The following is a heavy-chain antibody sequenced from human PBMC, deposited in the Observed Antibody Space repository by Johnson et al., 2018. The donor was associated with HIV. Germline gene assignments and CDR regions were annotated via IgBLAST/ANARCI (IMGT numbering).Heavy chain of an antibody. CDR1: GFAINTYF. Sequence: EVQLMESGGALVQPGGSLRLSCAASGFAINTYFMIWVRQAPGKGHEWVSVIFGNYNTYYADSVKGRFTISRDTSRNMLYLQMDSLRPEDTALYFCAGSITTAGAFYIWGQGKMVTVSS. J-gene: IGHJ3*02. V-gene: IGHV3-66*02. CDR2: IFGNYNT. D-gene: IGHD1-1*01. CDR3: AGSITTAGAFYI.